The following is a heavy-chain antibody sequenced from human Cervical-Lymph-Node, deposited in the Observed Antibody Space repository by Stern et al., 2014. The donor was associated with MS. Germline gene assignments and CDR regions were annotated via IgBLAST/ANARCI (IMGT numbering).Heavy chain of an antibody. D-gene: IGHD3-9*01. J-gene: IGHJ4*02. CDR1: GFTFSEYY. CDR3: ARLPIYYDILTGPLDY. CDR2: ISSSSHYA. V-gene: IGHV3-11*06. Sequence: VQLVESGGGLVSPGGSLRLSCVASGFTFSEYYMSWIRQSPGEGLEWISSISSSSHYATYADSVKGRFTVSRDNAKNSLYLQMSSLRAGDTAVYYCARLPIYYDILTGPLDYWGQGTRVAVSS.